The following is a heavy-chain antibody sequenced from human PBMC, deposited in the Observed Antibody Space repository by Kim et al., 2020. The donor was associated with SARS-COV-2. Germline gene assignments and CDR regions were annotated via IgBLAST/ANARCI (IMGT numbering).Heavy chain of an antibody. D-gene: IGHD2-2*01. CDR1: GFTFSSYS. CDR2: ISSSSSYI. V-gene: IGHV3-21*01. Sequence: GGSLRLSCAASGFTFSSYSMNWVRQAPGKGLEWVSSISSSSSYIYYADSVKGRFTISRDNAKNSLYLQMNSLRAEDTALYYCAKIYCSSTSFFRTDVVAWGQGTLVTVSS. J-gene: IGHJ5*02. CDR3: AKIYCSSTSFFRTDVVA.